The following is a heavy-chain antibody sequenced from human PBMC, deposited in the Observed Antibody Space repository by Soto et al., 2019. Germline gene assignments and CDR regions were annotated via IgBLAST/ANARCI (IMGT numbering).Heavy chain of an antibody. J-gene: IGHJ6*02. CDR1: GYSFTSYW. CDR2: IDPSDADT. V-gene: IGHV5-10-1*01. D-gene: IGHD3-22*01. CDR3: ARQGADDSSGYRYQYYGLDV. Sequence: GASLKISCKGSGYSFTSYWISWVRQMPGKGLEWLGRIDPSDADTNYSPSVQGHVTISAYKAISTAYVQWSSLKASDAARYYCARQGADDSSGYRYQYYGLDVWGQGTTVTVSS.